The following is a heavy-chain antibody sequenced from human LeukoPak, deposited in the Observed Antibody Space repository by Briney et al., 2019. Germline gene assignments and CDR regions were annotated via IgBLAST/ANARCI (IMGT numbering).Heavy chain of an antibody. CDR2: ISGSNGNT. V-gene: IGHV1-18*01. CDR3: ARSGRGTYYYFDL. D-gene: IGHD1-26*01. Sequence: ASVKVSCKASGYTFNNYGISWVRQAPGQGLEWMGWISGSNGNTNYAQKFQGRVSMTADASTGTAYLELRSLRSDDTAVYYCARSGRGTYYYFDLWGQGTLVTVSS. J-gene: IGHJ4*02. CDR1: GYTFNNYG.